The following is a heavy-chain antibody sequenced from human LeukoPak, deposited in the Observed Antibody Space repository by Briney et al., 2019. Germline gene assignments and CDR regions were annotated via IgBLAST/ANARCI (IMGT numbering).Heavy chain of an antibody. CDR2: IYYSGST. Sequence: SETLSLTCTVSGGSISSSSYYWGWIRQPPGKGLEWIGSIYYSGSTYYNPSLKSRVTISVDTSKNQFSLKPSSVTAADTAVYYCARRLVVVPAAIDWFDPWGQGTLVTVSS. V-gene: IGHV4-39*01. CDR3: ARRLVVVPAAIDWFDP. J-gene: IGHJ5*02. CDR1: GGSISSSSYY. D-gene: IGHD2-2*01.